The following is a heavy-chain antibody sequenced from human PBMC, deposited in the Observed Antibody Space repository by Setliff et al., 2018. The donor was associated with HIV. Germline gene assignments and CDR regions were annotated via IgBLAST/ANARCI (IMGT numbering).Heavy chain of an antibody. Sequence: GGSLRLSCAASGFNFRTYAMSWVRQAPGKGLEWVSSISGSGGTTYYAESVKGRFTISRDNSTNTLYLQMNSLRAEDRALYYCAKATMGPTLTDFDYWGQGTLVTVSS. CDR3: AKATMGPTLTDFDY. D-gene: IGHD3-10*01. J-gene: IGHJ4*02. CDR2: ISGSGGTT. V-gene: IGHV3-23*01. CDR1: GFNFRTYA.